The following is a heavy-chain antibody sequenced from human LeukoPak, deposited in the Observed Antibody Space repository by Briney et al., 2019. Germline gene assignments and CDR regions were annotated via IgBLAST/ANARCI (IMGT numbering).Heavy chain of an antibody. V-gene: IGHV4-34*01. J-gene: IGHJ5*02. D-gene: IGHD3-10*01. CDR3: ARRGLSGSYLWFDP. CDR1: GGSFSGYF. Sequence: SETLSLTCTVSGGSFSGYFWSWIRQPLGKGLEWIGDISHSRVTYYNPSLKSRVTISVDTSKNQFSLKLSSVTAADTAVYYCARRGLSGSYLWFDPWGQGTLVTVSS. CDR2: ISHSRVT.